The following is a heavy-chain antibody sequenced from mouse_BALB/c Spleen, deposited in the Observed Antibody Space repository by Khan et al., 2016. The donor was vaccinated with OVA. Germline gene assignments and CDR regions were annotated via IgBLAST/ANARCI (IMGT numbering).Heavy chain of an antibody. CDR1: GYSFTNYY. Sequence: MQLVQSGPELMKPGTSMKISCTASGYSFTNYYIHWVKQSHGKSLEWIGYIDPFNGGTGYNQRFKGKATLTLDKSSSTAYMHLSSLTSEDSAVYYCARGGLGLRAYAMDYWGQGTSVTVSS. J-gene: IGHJ4*01. V-gene: IGHV1S135*01. D-gene: IGHD3-1*01. CDR2: IDPFNGGT. CDR3: ARGGLGLRAYAMDY.